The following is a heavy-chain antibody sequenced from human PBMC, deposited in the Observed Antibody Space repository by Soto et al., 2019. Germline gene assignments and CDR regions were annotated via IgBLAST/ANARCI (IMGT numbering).Heavy chain of an antibody. CDR3: TRDQHTSSSPPGMDV. V-gene: IGHV3-74*01. CDR2: INSDGSVT. D-gene: IGHD6-6*01. CDR1: GLTFRNYW. Sequence: QPGGSLRLSCAASGLTFRNYWFHWVRQAPGKGLEWVSEINSDGSVTNYADSVKGRFTISRDNAKNTLYLQMNSLRAEDTALYYCTRDQHTSSSPPGMDVWGQGTTVTVSS. J-gene: IGHJ6*02.